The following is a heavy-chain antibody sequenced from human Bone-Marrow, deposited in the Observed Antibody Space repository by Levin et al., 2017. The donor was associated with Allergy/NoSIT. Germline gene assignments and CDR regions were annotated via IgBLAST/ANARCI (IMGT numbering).Heavy chain of an antibody. J-gene: IGHJ5*02. CDR3: ARDSGIAVAGDNWFDP. V-gene: IGHV4-38-2*02. D-gene: IGHD6-19*01. Sequence: PSETLSLTCAVSGYSISSGYYWGWIRQPPGKGLEWIGSIYHSGSTYYNPSLKSRVTISVDTSKNQFSLKLSSVTAADTAVYYCARDSGIAVAGDNWFDPWGQGTLVTVSS. CDR1: GYSISSGYY. CDR2: IYHSGST.